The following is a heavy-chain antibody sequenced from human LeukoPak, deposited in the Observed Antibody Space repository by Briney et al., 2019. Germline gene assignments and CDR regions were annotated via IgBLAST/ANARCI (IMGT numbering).Heavy chain of an antibody. Sequence: GGSLRLSCAASGFTFSSYAMSWVRQAPGKGLEWVSAISGSGGSTYYADSVKGRFTISRDNSKNTLYLQVNSLRAEDTAVYYCAKDEDYYDSSGYSGYFDYWGQGTLVTVSS. CDR1: GFTFSSYA. CDR2: ISGSGGST. J-gene: IGHJ4*02. V-gene: IGHV3-23*01. CDR3: AKDEDYYDSSGYSGYFDY. D-gene: IGHD3-22*01.